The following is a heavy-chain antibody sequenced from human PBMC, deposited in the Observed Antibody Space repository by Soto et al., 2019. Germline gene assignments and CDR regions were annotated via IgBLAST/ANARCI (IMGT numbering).Heavy chain of an antibody. V-gene: IGHV4-39*02. CDR3: AIIPTIEVAGNDY. CDR1: WCSISGSPYH. J-gene: IGHJ4*02. CDR2: IGGDKRV. D-gene: IGHD6-19*01. Sequence: PSATLSLSCPVSWCSISGSPYHWGWIRQPPGKGLEWIGSIGGDKRVYYNPSLTGRATLFVDTSKNNLSLHVNSVTAADTAVYYGAIIPTIEVAGNDYWGQGTLVTVSS.